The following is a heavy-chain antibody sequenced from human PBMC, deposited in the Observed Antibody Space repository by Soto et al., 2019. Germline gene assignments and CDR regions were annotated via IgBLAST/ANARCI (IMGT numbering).Heavy chain of an antibody. V-gene: IGHV4-39*01. CDR3: ARIPEGSIAAAGCFDY. CDR2: IYYSGST. CDR1: GGSISSSSYY. D-gene: IGHD6-13*01. J-gene: IGHJ4*02. Sequence: SETLSLTCTVSGGSISSSSYYWGWIRQPPGKGLEWIGSIYYSGSTYYNPSLKSRVTISVDTSKNQFSLKLSSVTAADTAVYYCARIPEGSIAAAGCFDYWGQGTLVTVSS.